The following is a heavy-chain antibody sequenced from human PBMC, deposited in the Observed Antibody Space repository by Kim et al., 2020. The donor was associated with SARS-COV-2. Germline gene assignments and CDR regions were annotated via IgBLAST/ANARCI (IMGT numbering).Heavy chain of an antibody. V-gene: IGHV3-30*18. Sequence: GGSLRLSCAASGFTFSTYGMHWVRQAPGKGLEWVALISYDGSNQYYADSVKGRFTISRDNSKTTLYLQMNSLRTEDTALYHCAKALLRGVNFYYYGMDV. J-gene: IGHJ6*01. CDR1: GFTFSTYG. D-gene: IGHD3-10*01. CDR3: AKALLRGVNFYYYGMDV. CDR2: ISYDGSNQ.